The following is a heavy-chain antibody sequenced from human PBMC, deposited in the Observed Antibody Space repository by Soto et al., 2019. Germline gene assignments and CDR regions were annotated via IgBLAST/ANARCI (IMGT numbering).Heavy chain of an antibody. CDR1: GGTFSSYA. CDR3: ARVSGTLGDYYYYYGMDV. Sequence: VKVSCKASGGTFSSYAISWVRQAPGQGLEWMGGIIPIFGTANYAQKFQGRVTITADESTSTAYMELSSLRSEDTAVYYCARVSGTLGDYYYYYGMDVWGQGTTVTVSS. CDR2: IIPIFGTA. V-gene: IGHV1-69*13. D-gene: IGHD1-7*01. J-gene: IGHJ6*02.